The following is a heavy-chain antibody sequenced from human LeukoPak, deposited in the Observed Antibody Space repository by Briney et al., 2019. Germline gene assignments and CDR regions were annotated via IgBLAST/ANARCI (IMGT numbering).Heavy chain of an antibody. CDR2: IRNKANSDTT. Sequence: GGSLRLSCAASGFTFSDHYMDWGRQAPEKALEWVGRIRNKANSDTTEYAASVKGRFTISRDDSKNSLFLQMNSLKTEDTAVYYCVKSLWDWGQGTLVTVSS. D-gene: IGHD2-21*01. CDR3: VKSLWD. CDR1: GFTFSDHY. V-gene: IGHV3-72*01. J-gene: IGHJ4*02.